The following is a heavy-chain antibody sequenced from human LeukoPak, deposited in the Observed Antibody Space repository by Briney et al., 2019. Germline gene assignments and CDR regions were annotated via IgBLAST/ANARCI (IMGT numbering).Heavy chain of an antibody. J-gene: IGHJ3*02. Sequence: SETLSLTCTVSGGSISSGDYYWSWIRQPPGKGLEWIGYTYYSGSTYYNPSLKSRVTISVDTSKNQFSLKLSSVTAADTAVYYCARVATIPWAFDIWGQGTMVTVSS. V-gene: IGHV4-30-4*01. D-gene: IGHD5-12*01. CDR3: ARVATIPWAFDI. CDR1: GGSISSGDYY. CDR2: TYYSGST.